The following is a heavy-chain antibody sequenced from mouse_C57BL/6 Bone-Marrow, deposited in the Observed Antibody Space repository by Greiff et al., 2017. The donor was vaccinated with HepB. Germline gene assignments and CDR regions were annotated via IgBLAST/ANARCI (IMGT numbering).Heavy chain of an antibody. D-gene: IGHD1-1*01. CDR1: GYTFTSYW. CDR2: IYPSDSET. V-gene: IGHV1-61*01. J-gene: IGHJ2*01. Sequence: VQLQQPGAELVRPGSSVKLSCKASGYTFTSYWMDWVKQRPGQGLEWIGNIYPSDSETHYNQKFKDKATLTVDKSSSTAYMQLSRLTSEDSAVYYCARTTTVVVDYWGQGTTLTVSS. CDR3: ARTTTVVVDY.